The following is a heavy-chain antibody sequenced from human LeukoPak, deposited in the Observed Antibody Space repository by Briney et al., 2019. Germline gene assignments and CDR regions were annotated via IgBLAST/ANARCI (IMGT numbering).Heavy chain of an antibody. CDR2: IYYSGST. Sequence: PSETLSLTCTVSGGSISSYYWSWTRQPPGKGLEWIGYIYYSGSTNYKPSLKSRVTISVDTSKNQFSLKLSSVTAADTAVYYCARGRSYSSGWYGWRVYFDYWGQGTLVTVSS. CDR1: GGSISSYY. V-gene: IGHV4-59*12. D-gene: IGHD6-19*01. J-gene: IGHJ4*02. CDR3: ARGRSYSSGWYGWRVYFDY.